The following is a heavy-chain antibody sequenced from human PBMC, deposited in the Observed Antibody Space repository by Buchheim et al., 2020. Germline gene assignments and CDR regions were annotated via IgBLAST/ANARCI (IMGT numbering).Heavy chain of an antibody. CDR2: ISYDGSNK. V-gene: IGHV3-30*04. CDR1: GFTFSSYA. D-gene: IGHD3-22*01. CDR3: ARDDSSGRKAFDI. Sequence: QVQLVESGGGVVQPGRSLRLSCAASGFTFSSYAMHWVRQAPGKGLEWVAVISYDGSNKYYADSVKGRFTISRDNSKNTLYLQMNSLRAEDTAVYYCARDDSSGRKAFDIWGQRT. J-gene: IGHJ3*02.